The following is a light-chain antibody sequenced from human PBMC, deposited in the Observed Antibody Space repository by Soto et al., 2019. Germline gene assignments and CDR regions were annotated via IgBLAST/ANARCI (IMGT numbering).Light chain of an antibody. CDR1: SSDVGGYNY. CDR2: DVS. V-gene: IGLV2-14*01. J-gene: IGLJ2*01. CDR3: SSYTSSSTVV. Sequence: LTQPASVSGSPGQSITISCTGTSSDVGGYNYVSWYQQHPGKAPKLMIYDVSNRPSGVSNRFSGSKSGNTASLTISGLQAEDEADYYCSSYTSSSTVVFGGGTQLTV.